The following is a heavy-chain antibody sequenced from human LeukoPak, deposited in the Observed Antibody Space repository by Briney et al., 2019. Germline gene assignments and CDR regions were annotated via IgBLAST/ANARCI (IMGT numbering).Heavy chain of an antibody. D-gene: IGHD3-22*01. Sequence: GGSLRLFCAASGFTFDDCAMHWVRQAPGKGLEWVSGISWNSGSIGYADSVKGRFTISRDNAKNSLYLQMNSLRAEDTALYYCAKGAYYYDSSGYYYYWGQGTLVTVSS. V-gene: IGHV3-9*01. J-gene: IGHJ4*02. CDR1: GFTFDDCA. CDR2: ISWNSGSI. CDR3: AKGAYYYDSSGYYYY.